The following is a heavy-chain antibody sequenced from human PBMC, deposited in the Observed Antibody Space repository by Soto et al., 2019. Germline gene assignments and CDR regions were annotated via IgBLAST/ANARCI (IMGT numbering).Heavy chain of an antibody. Sequence: GGSLRLSCAASGFTFDDYAMHWVRQAPGKGLEWVSGISWNSGSIGYADSVKGRFTISRDNAKNSLYLQMNSLRAEDTALYYCAKTGEHDGFDYWGQGTLVTVSS. V-gene: IGHV3-9*01. D-gene: IGHD1-26*01. CDR3: AKTGEHDGFDY. CDR2: ISWNSGSI. CDR1: GFTFDDYA. J-gene: IGHJ4*02.